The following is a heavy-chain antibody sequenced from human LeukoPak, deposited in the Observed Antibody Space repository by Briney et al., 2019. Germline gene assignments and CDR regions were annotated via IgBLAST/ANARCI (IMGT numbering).Heavy chain of an antibody. CDR2: IYYSGST. J-gene: IGHJ6*03. CDR3: ARLYYYYYMDV. V-gene: IGHV4-39*01. CDR1: GGSISSKTYY. Sequence: ASETLSLTCTVSGGSISSKTYYWGWIRQPSGKGLEWIGSIYYSGSTYYNPSLKSRVTISVDTSKNQFSLKLSSVTAADTAVYYCARLYYYYYMDVWGKGTTVTVSS.